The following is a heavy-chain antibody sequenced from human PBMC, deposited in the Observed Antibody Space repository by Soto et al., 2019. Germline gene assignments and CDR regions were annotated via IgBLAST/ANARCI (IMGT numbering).Heavy chain of an antibody. D-gene: IGHD1-1*01. J-gene: IGHJ4*02. V-gene: IGHV3-23*01. Sequence: GGSLRLSCAASGFTISSNAMYWVRQAPGKGLEWVSAISDRGDTTHYADSVKGRFTISRDTSKNTLYLQLNTLRADDTAVYYCAKDKPGTTSFDCWGQGTLVTVSS. CDR1: GFTISSNA. CDR3: AKDKPGTTSFDC. CDR2: ISDRGDTT.